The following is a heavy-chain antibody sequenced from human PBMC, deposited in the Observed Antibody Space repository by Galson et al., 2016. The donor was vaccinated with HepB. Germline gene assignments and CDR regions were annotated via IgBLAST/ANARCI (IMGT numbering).Heavy chain of an antibody. CDR3: ARQPASTSVNYYQLDY. V-gene: IGHV1-3*01. J-gene: IGHJ4*02. D-gene: IGHD3-10*01. Sequence: SCKASGGTFIYYAIHWVRQAPGQGLEWMGWVNAVNGDTNYLAKFKGRVTMTTDTSANTAYMDLSSLGSEDTAIYYCARQPASTSVNYYQLDYWGQGTLVSVSS. CDR1: GGTFIYYA. CDR2: VNAVNGDT.